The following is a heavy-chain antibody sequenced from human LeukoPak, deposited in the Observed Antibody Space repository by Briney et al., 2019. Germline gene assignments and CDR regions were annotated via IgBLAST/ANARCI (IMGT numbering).Heavy chain of an antibody. J-gene: IGHJ4*02. CDR1: GFTFSSYW. D-gene: IGHD2-2*01. V-gene: IGHV3-7*01. CDR2: IKQDGSEK. CDR3: ARDRYCSSTSCTQRGGYFDY. Sequence: GGSLRLSCAASGFTFSSYWMSWVRQAPGKGLEWVANIKQDGSEKYYVDSVKGRFTISRDNAKNSLYLQMNSLGAEDTAVYYCARDRYCSSTSCTQRGGYFDYWGQGTLVTVSS.